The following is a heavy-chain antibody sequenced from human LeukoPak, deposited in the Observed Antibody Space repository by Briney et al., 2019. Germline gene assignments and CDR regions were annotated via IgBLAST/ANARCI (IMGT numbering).Heavy chain of an antibody. CDR1: GGSISSGSYY. CDR2: IYTSGST. D-gene: IGHD6-19*01. V-gene: IGHV4-61*02. CDR3: ARGYSSGWYQDAFDI. J-gene: IGHJ3*02. Sequence: PSETLSLTFTVSGGSISSGSYYWSWIRQPAGEGLEWIGRIYTSGSTTYNPSLPSRVTISVDTSKNQFSLKLSSVTAAATAVYYCARGYSSGWYQDAFDIWGQGTMVTVSS.